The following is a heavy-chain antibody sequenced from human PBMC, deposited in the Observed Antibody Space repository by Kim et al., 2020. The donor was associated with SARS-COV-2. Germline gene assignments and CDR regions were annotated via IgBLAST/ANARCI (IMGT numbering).Heavy chain of an antibody. Sequence: GGSLRLSCAASGFTFSSYGMHWVRQAPGKGLEWVAVISYDGSNKYYADSVKGRFTISRDNSKNTLYLQMNSLRAEDTAVYYCGGDIVVVTAPFDWYFDL. J-gene: IGHJ2*01. CDR1: GFTFSSYG. V-gene: IGHV3-33*05. CDR3: GGDIVVVTAPFDWYFDL. D-gene: IGHD2-21*02. CDR2: ISYDGSNK.